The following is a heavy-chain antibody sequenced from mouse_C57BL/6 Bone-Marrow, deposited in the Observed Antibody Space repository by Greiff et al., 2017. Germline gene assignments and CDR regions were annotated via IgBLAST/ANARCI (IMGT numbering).Heavy chain of an antibody. CDR2: ISYDGSN. Sequence: EVKLQESGPGLVKPSQSLSLTCSVTGYSITSGYYWNWIRQFPGNKLEWMGYISYDGSNNYNPSLKNRISITRDTSKSQFFLKLNSVTTEDTATYYCAREDHYYAMDYWGQGTSVTVSS. CDR3: AREDHYYAMDY. CDR1: GYSITSGYY. V-gene: IGHV3-6*01. J-gene: IGHJ4*01.